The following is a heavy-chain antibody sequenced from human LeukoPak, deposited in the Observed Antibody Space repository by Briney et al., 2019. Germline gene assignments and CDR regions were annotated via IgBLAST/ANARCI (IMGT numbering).Heavy chain of an antibody. D-gene: IGHD5-12*01. V-gene: IGHV4-38-2*01. J-gene: IGHJ4*02. CDR2: IYYSGST. Sequence: SETLSLTCAVSGYSISSGYYWGWIRPPPGKGLEWIGSIYYSGSTYYNPSLKRRVTISVGTSKNQFSLKLSSVTAADTAVYYCARVATTTNPPQRPFDYWGQGTLVTVSS. CDR3: ARVATTTNPPQRPFDY. CDR1: GYSISSGYY.